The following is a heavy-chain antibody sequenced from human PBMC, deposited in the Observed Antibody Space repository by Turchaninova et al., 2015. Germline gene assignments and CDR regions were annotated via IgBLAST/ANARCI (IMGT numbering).Heavy chain of an antibody. CDR2: INPGDNDR. CDR1: EYTFTNYF. J-gene: IGHJ4*02. CDR3: VREVVTGTTKNFDS. Sequence: VSCQASEYTFTNYFLHWVRQAPGQGLEWMGIINPGDNDRNYAQNFQGRLIVTSDTSTRTVYMELSSLTSEDTAVYYCVREVVTGTTKNFDSWGQGTLVTISS. D-gene: IGHD1-7*01. V-gene: IGHV1-46*01.